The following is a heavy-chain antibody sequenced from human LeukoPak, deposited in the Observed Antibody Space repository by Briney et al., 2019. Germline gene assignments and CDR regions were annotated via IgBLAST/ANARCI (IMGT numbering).Heavy chain of an antibody. J-gene: IGHJ3*01. D-gene: IGHD1-7*01. CDR3: ARVGYNWNLWFDF. CDR1: GGSISNSSYY. Sequence: PSETLSLTCSVSGGSISNSSYYWGWIRQPPGKGLEWIGSFYYSANTYYNPSLKSRVTISVDTSKNQFSLKVNSVTAADTAVYYCARVGYNWNLWFDFWGQGTTVTVSS. V-gene: IGHV4-39*07. CDR2: FYYSANT.